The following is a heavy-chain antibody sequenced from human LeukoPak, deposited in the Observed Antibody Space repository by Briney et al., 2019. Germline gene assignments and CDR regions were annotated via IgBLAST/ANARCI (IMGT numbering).Heavy chain of an antibody. CDR1: GFTFSSYG. D-gene: IGHD6-25*01. CDR3: THPAYYYNVDV. V-gene: IGHV3-33*01. CDR2: IWYDGSNK. Sequence: PGGSLRLSCAASGFTFSSYGMHWVRQAPGKGLEWVAVIWYDGSNKYYADSVKGRFTISRDNSKNTLYLQMNSLRAEDTAVYYCTHPAYYYNVDVWGKGTTVTVSS. J-gene: IGHJ6*04.